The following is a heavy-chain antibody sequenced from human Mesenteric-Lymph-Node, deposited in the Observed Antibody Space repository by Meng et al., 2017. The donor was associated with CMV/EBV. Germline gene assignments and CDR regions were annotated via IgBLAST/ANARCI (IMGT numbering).Heavy chain of an antibody. D-gene: IGHD2-2*01. CDR2: MNPNSGNT. CDR3: ARVPLVCSSTSCSPLLGMDV. CDR1: GYTFTSYD. J-gene: IGHJ6*02. V-gene: IGHV1-8*01. Sequence: ASVKVSCKASGYTFTSYDINWVRQATGQGLEWMGWMNPNSGNTGYAQKFQGRVTMTRNTSISTAYMELSSLRSEDTAVYYCARVPLVCSSTSCSPLLGMDVWGQGTTVTVSS.